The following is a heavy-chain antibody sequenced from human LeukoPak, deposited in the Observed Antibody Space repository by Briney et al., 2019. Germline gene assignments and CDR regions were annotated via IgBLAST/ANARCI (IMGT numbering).Heavy chain of an antibody. D-gene: IGHD3-10*01. V-gene: IGHV3-53*04. CDR2: IYSGGST. CDR1: GFTVSSNY. Sequence: PGGSLRLSCAASGFTVSSNYMSWVRQAPGKGLEWVSVIYSGGSTYYADSVKGRFTISRHNSKNTLYLQMNSLRAEDTAVYYCARDLVESTYYGSGSSASYGMDVWGQGTTVTVSS. J-gene: IGHJ6*02. CDR3: ARDLVESTYYGSGSSASYGMDV.